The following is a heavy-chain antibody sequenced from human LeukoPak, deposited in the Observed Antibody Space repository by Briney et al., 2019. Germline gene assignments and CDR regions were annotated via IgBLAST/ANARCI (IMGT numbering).Heavy chain of an antibody. CDR3: AREVIAARMVDY. CDR2: ISHDGSNK. J-gene: IGHJ4*02. Sequence: GTSLRLSCAASGFTFSSYATHWVRQAPGKGLEWVAVISHDGSNKYYADSVKGRFTISRDNSKNTVYLQMNSLRAEDTAVYYCAREVIAARMVDYWGQGTLVIVSS. D-gene: IGHD6-6*01. V-gene: IGHV3-30*01. CDR1: GFTFSSYA.